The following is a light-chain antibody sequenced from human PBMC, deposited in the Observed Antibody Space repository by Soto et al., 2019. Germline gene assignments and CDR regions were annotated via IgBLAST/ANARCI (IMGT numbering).Light chain of an antibody. V-gene: IGKV3-15*01. Sequence: EIVMTQSPSTLSVSPGERATLSCRASQSVSSNLAWYQQKPGQAPRLLIYFASTRPTGIPARFSGSESETDFTLTISDQQSEDFAIYYCQQYNNWPRKFCQGTKVEIK. CDR1: QSVSSN. CDR2: FAS. J-gene: IGKJ1*01. CDR3: QQYNNWPRK.